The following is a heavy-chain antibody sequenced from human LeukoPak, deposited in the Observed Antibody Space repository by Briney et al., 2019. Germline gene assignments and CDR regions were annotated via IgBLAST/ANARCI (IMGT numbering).Heavy chain of an antibody. Sequence: GGSLRLSRAASGVAFRDSAMHWVRQVPGKGLEWVSGISWSGEYMFYADSVKGRFTISRDNAKNSLYLQMDSLRVEDTALYYCAKEGSVCTNGVCRYFDSWGQGTLVTVSS. V-gene: IGHV3-9*01. D-gene: IGHD2-8*01. J-gene: IGHJ4*02. CDR3: AKEGSVCTNGVCRYFDS. CDR2: ISWSGEYM. CDR1: GVAFRDSA.